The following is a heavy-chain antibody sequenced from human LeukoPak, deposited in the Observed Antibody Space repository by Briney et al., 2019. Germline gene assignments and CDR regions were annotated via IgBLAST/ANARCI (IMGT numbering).Heavy chain of an antibody. J-gene: IGHJ4*02. CDR3: AKIPQVGIFAVPNFDY. CDR2: ISYDGSNK. CDR1: GFTFSYYG. V-gene: IGHV3-30*18. Sequence: GGSLRLSCAASGFTFSYYGMHWVRQAPGKGLEWVAVISYDGSNKYYADSVKGRFTISRDNSKNTLYLQMNSLRAEDTAVYYCAKIPQVGIFAVPNFDYWGQGTLVTVS. D-gene: IGHD3-3*01.